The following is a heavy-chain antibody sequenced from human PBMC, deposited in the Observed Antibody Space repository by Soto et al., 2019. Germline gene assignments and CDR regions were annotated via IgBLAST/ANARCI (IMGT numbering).Heavy chain of an antibody. V-gene: IGHV3-21*01. CDR3: ARDRDLVVAATWGYYYYGMDV. Sequence: KAGGSLRLSCAAPGFTFSSYSMNWVRQAPGKGLEWVSSISSSSSYIYYADSVKGRFTISRDNAKNSLYLQMNSLRAEDTAVYYCARDRDLVVAATWGYYYYGMDVWGQGTTVTVSS. J-gene: IGHJ6*02. D-gene: IGHD2-15*01. CDR2: ISSSSSYI. CDR1: GFTFSSYS.